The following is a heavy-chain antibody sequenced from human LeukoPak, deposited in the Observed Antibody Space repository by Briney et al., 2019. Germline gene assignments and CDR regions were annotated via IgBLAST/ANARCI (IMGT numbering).Heavy chain of an antibody. CDR1: GYTFTSYD. V-gene: IGHV1-8*01. D-gene: IGHD1-26*01. CDR3: ARDPYSGSFGDY. J-gene: IGHJ4*02. Sequence: ASVMVSCKASGYTFTSYDINWVRQATGQGLEWMGWMNPNSGNTGYAQKLQGRVTMTTDTSTSTAYMELRSLRSDDTAVYYCARDPYSGSFGDYWGQGTLVTVSS. CDR2: MNPNSGNT.